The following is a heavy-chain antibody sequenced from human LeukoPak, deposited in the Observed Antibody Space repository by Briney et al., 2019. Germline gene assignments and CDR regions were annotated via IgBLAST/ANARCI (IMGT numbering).Heavy chain of an antibody. CDR1: GYTLTKLS. D-gene: IGHD2-2*01. J-gene: IGHJ4*02. CDR2: IIPIFGTA. Sequence: GASVKVSCKVSGYTLTKLSMHWVRQAPGQGLEWMGGIIPIFGTANYAQKFQGRVTITADESTSTAYMELSSLRSEDTAVYYCAREGGDCSSTSCSFFDYWGQGTLVTVSS. V-gene: IGHV1-69*13. CDR3: AREGGDCSSTSCSFFDY.